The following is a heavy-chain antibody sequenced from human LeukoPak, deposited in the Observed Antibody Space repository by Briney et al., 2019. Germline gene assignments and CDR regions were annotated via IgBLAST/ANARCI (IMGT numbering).Heavy chain of an antibody. CDR3: AKDYRITMVRGVIVDAFDI. Sequence: GGSLRLSCAASGFTLSSYGMSWVRQAPGKGLEWVSAISGSGGSTYYADSVKGRFTISRDNSKNTLYLQMNSLRAEDTAIYYCAKDYRITMVRGVIVDAFDIWGQGTMVTVSS. V-gene: IGHV3-23*01. D-gene: IGHD3-10*01. CDR1: GFTLSSYG. J-gene: IGHJ3*02. CDR2: ISGSGGST.